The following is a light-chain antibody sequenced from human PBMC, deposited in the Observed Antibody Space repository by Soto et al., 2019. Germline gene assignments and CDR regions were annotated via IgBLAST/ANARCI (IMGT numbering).Light chain of an antibody. Sequence: EIVMTQSPATLSVSPWERATLSCRASQSISSNLAWYQQKPGQAPRLLIYGASTRATGIPARFRGSGSGTEFTLTISSLQSEDFAVYYCQQYINWPLTFGQGTKVDIK. CDR3: QQYINWPLT. V-gene: IGKV3D-15*01. CDR2: GAS. CDR1: QSISSN. J-gene: IGKJ1*01.